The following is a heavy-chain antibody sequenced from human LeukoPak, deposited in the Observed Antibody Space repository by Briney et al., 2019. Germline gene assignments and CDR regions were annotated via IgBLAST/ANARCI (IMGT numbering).Heavy chain of an antibody. CDR2: IYSGGST. CDR1: GFTVSSNY. V-gene: IGHV3-66*01. CDR3: ARGTLRYFDWSHAFDI. Sequence: GGSLRLSCAASGFTVSSNYMSWVRQAPGKGLEWVSVIYSGGSTYYADSVKGRFTISRDNSKNTLYLQMNSLRAEDTAVYYCARGTLRYFDWSHAFDIWGQGTMVTVSS. D-gene: IGHD3-9*01. J-gene: IGHJ3*02.